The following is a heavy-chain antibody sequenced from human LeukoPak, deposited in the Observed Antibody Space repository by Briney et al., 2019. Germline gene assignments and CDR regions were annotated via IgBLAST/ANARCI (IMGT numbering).Heavy chain of an antibody. CDR3: ARGRGDY. V-gene: IGHV3-66*01. CDR1: GFTFSTYS. D-gene: IGHD3-16*01. CDR2: IYSGGST. Sequence: GGSLRLSCAASGFTFSTYSMNWVRQAPGKGLEWVSVIYSGGSTYYADSVKGRFTISRDNSKNTLYLQMNSLRAEDTAVYYCARGRGDYWGQGTLVTVSS. J-gene: IGHJ4*02.